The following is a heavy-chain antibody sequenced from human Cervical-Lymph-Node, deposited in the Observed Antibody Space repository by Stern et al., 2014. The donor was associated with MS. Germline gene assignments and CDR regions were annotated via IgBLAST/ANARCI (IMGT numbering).Heavy chain of an antibody. CDR1: GGSIRSNY. J-gene: IGHJ4*02. Sequence: VQLVESGPGLVKPSETLSLTCTVSGGSIRSNYWSWIRQPPGKGLEWIGYIFYSGSTNYNPSLKSRLAMSIDTSKNQFSLNLTSVTAADTAVYYCARPNSSGWFYFDSWGQGTLVTVSS. D-gene: IGHD6-19*01. CDR2: IFYSGST. CDR3: ARPNSSGWFYFDS. V-gene: IGHV4-59*01.